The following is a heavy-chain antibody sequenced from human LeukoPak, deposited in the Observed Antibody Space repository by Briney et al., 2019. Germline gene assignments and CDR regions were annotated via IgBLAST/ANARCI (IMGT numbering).Heavy chain of an antibody. Sequence: SVKVSCKASGGTFSSYAISWVRQAPGQGLEWMGRITPILGIANYAQKFQGRVTITADKSTSTAYMELSSLRSEDTAVYYCAREKYYDILTGYTDYYYYYGMDVWGQGTTVTVSS. CDR1: GGTFSSYA. CDR2: ITPILGIA. J-gene: IGHJ6*02. D-gene: IGHD3-9*01. V-gene: IGHV1-69*04. CDR3: AREKYYDILTGYTDYYYYYGMDV.